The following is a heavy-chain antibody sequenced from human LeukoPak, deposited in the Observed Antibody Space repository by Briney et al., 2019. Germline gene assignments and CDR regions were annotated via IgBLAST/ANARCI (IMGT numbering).Heavy chain of an antibody. CDR3: AKAPVTTCRGAFCYPFDY. J-gene: IGHJ4*02. CDR1: GFTFSSYA. Sequence: GGSLRLSCAASGFTFSSYAMSWVRQAPGKGLEWVSAISGSGGSTYYADSVKGGFTISRDSSKNTLFLQMNRLRPEDAAVYYCAKAPVTTCRGAFCYPFDYWGLGTLVTVSS. V-gene: IGHV3-23*01. CDR2: ISGSGGST. D-gene: IGHD2-15*01.